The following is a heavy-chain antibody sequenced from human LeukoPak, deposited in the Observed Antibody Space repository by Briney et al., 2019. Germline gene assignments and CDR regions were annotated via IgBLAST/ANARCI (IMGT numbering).Heavy chain of an antibody. V-gene: IGHV3-11*01. CDR2: ISSTGNTI. J-gene: IGHJ4*02. Sequence: GGSLRLSCAASGFTFSDFSMNWIRQAPGKGLEWISFISSTGNTIYCADSLRGRFTISRDNAKNSLYLHMNSLRAEDTAVYYCARDQSNDYNRGGLEYWGQGTLVAVSS. D-gene: IGHD5-24*01. CDR3: ARDQSNDYNRGGLEY. CDR1: GFTFSDFS.